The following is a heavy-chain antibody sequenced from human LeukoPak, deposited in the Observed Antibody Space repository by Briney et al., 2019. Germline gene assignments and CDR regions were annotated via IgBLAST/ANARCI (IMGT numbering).Heavy chain of an antibody. D-gene: IGHD3-3*01. CDR2: INHSGST. CDR1: GGSIRSSSYY. V-gene: IGHV4-39*07. CDR3: ARLTTIFGVVTHDAFDI. Sequence: SETLSLTCTVSGGSIRSSSYYWGWIRQPPGKGLEWIGEINHSGSTNYNPSLKSRVTISVDTSKNQFSLKLSSVTAADTAVYYCARLTTIFGVVTHDAFDIWGQGTMVTVSS. J-gene: IGHJ3*02.